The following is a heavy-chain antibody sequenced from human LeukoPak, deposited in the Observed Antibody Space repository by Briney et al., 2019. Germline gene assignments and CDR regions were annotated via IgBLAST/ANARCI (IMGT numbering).Heavy chain of an antibody. CDR3: AKSSDYDFWSGYFGD. CDR1: GFTFDDYA. D-gene: IGHD3-3*01. CDR2: ISWNSGSI. V-gene: IGHV3-9*01. Sequence: HPGRSLRLSCAASGFTFDDYAMHWVRQAPGKGLEWVSGISWNSGSIGYADSVKGRFTISRDNAKNSLYVQMSSLRAEDTALYYCAKSSDYDFWSGYFGDWGQGTLVTVSS. J-gene: IGHJ4*02.